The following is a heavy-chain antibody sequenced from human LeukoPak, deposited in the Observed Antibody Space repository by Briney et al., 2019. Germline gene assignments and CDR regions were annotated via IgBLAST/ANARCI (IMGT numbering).Heavy chain of an antibody. Sequence: GGSLRLSCAASGFTFSSYGMHWVRQAPGKGLEWVAFIRYDGSNKYYADSVKGRFTISRDNSKNTLYLQMNSLRAEDTAVYYCAKDSGSGGAYYYYYMDVWGKGTTVTVSS. CDR1: GFTFSSYG. J-gene: IGHJ6*03. CDR2: IRYDGSNK. D-gene: IGHD3-10*01. CDR3: AKDSGSGGAYYYYYMDV. V-gene: IGHV3-30*02.